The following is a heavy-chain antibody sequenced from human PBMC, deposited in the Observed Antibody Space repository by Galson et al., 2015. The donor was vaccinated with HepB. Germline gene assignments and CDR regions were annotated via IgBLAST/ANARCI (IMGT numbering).Heavy chain of an antibody. Sequence: SLRLSCAASGFTFSSYAMHWVRQAPGKGLEWVAVISYDGSNKYYAASVKGRFTISRDNSKNTLYLQMNSMRAEATAWYYCARDLGFAGEGIAAAGQPPTYGMDVWGQGTTVTVSS. CDR1: GFTFSSYA. J-gene: IGHJ6*02. V-gene: IGHV3-30-3*01. CDR3: ARDLGFAGEGIAAAGQPPTYGMDV. D-gene: IGHD6-13*01. CDR2: ISYDGSNK.